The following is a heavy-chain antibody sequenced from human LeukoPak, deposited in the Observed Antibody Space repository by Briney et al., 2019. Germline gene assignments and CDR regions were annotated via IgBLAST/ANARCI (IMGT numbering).Heavy chain of an antibody. Sequence: PGGSLRLSCAASGFTFSSYAMSWVRQAPGKGLEWVSAISGSGGSTYYADSVKGRFTISRDNSKNTLYLQMNSLRAEDTAVYYCAKDLYCSGGSCYRTLTDAFDIWGQGTMVTVSS. CDR3: AKDLYCSGGSCYRTLTDAFDI. D-gene: IGHD2-15*01. CDR1: GFTFSSYA. CDR2: ISGSGGST. J-gene: IGHJ3*02. V-gene: IGHV3-23*01.